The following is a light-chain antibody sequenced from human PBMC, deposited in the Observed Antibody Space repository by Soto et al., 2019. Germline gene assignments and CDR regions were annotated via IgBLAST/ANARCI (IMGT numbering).Light chain of an antibody. Sequence: EVVITTSPAYLSLSPVQRATLSCRATQRDRSKLAWYQQRPGQAPMLLIYSASTRATGIPARFSGSRSGTEFTITISSPQSEDFAVYNCHQHKHWLMWTFGQGTKVNIK. CDR3: HQHKHWLMWT. V-gene: IGKV3D-15*01. CDR1: QRDRSK. CDR2: SAS. J-gene: IGKJ1*01.